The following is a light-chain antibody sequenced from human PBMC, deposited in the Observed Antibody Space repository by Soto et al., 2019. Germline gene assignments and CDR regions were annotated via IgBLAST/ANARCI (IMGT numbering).Light chain of an antibody. Sequence: QSALTQPASVSGSPGQSITISCTGTSSDVGGYNYVSWYQQHPGKAPKLMIYDVTTRPSGVSHRFSGSTSGNTASLTISGLHAEDEADYYCNSYTSSSTYVFGTGTKLTVL. CDR2: DVT. CDR1: SSDVGGYNY. J-gene: IGLJ1*01. CDR3: NSYTSSSTYV. V-gene: IGLV2-14*01.